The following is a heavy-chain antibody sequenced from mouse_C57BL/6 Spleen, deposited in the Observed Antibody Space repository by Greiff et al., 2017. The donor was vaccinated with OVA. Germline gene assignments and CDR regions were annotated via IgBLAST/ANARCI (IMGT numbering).Heavy chain of an antibody. J-gene: IGHJ2*01. CDR2: IYPGSGNT. Sequence: LVESGAELVRPGASVKLSCKASGYTFTDYYINWVKQRPGQGLEWIARIYPGSGNTYYNEKFKGKATLTAEKSSSTAYMQLSSLTSEDSAVYFCARWGNSNYPFDYWGQGTTLTVSS. D-gene: IGHD2-5*01. CDR3: ARWGNSNYPFDY. V-gene: IGHV1-76*01. CDR1: GYTFTDYY.